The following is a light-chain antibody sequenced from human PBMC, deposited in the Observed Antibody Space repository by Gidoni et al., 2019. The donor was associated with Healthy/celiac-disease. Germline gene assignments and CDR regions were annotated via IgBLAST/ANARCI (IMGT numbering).Light chain of an antibody. J-gene: IGKJ4*01. CDR3: QQSYSTPRA. CDR2: AAS. CDR1: QSISSY. Sequence: EIQMTQSPSSLSASVGDRVTITCRASQSISSYLNWYQQKPGKAPKLLIYAASSLQSGVPSRFSGSGSRTDFTLTISSQQAEDFAIYYCQQSYSTPRAFGGGTKVEIK. V-gene: IGKV1-39*01.